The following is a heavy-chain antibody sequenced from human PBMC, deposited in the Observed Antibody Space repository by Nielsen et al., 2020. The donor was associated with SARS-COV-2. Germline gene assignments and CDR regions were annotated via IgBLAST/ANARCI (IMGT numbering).Heavy chain of an antibody. CDR2: ISSSSSYT. D-gene: IGHD4-11*01. CDR1: GFTLRDYY. V-gene: IGHV3-11*05. CDR3: AREADLDYTGGSFDY. Sequence: GGSLRLSCAASGFTLRDYYMSGIRQAPGKGLEWVSYISSSSSYTNYADSVKGRFTISRDNAKNSLYLQMNSLRAEDTAVYYCAREADLDYTGGSFDYWGQGTLVTVSS. J-gene: IGHJ4*02.